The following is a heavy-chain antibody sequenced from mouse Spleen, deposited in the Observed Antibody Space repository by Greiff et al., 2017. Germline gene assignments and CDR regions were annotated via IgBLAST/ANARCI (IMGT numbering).Heavy chain of an antibody. CDR3: ARSGYRSYFDY. Sequence: VKLMESGAELVRPGTSVKISCKASGYTFTNYWLGWVKQRPGHGLEWIGDIYPGGGYTNYNEKFKGKATLTADTSSSTAYMQLSSLTSEDSAVYFCARSGYRSYFDYWGQGTTLTVSS. V-gene: IGHV1-63*02. D-gene: IGHD2-14*01. CDR1: GYTFTNYW. CDR2: IYPGGGYT. J-gene: IGHJ2*01.